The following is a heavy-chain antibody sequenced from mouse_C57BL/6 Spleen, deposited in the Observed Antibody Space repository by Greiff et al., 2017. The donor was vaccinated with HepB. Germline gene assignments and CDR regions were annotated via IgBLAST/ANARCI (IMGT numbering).Heavy chain of an antibody. V-gene: IGHV14-2*01. D-gene: IGHD1-1*01. CDR2: IDPEDGET. J-gene: IGHJ1*03. Sequence: VQLKESGAELVKPGASVKLSCTASGFNIKDYYMHWVKQRTEQGLEWIGRIDPEDGETKYAPKFQGKATITADTSSNTAYLQLSSLTSEDTAVYYCARTVVAPYWYFDVWGTGTTVTVSS. CDR1: GFNIKDYY. CDR3: ARTVVAPYWYFDV.